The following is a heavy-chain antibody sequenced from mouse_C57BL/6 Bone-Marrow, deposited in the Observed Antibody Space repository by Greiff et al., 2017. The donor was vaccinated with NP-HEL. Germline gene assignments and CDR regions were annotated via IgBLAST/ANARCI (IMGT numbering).Heavy chain of an antibody. CDR3: ARLDDYDGFDY. V-gene: IGHV1-69*01. J-gene: IGHJ2*01. D-gene: IGHD2-4*01. CDR1: GYTFTSYW. Sequence: QVQLQQSGAELVMPGASVKLSCKASGYTFTSYWMHWVKQRPGQGLEWIGEIDPSDSYTNYNQKFKGKSTLTVDKSSSTAYMQLSSLTSEDSAVYYCARLDDYDGFDYWGQGTTLTVSS. CDR2: IDPSDSYT.